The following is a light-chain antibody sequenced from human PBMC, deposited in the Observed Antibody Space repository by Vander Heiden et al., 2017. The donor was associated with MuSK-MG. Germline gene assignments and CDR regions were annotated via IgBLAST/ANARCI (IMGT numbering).Light chain of an antibody. V-gene: IGKV3-11*01. CDR1: QSVSSY. CDR2: DAS. J-gene: IGKJ5*01. CDR3: QQRSNWHR. Sequence: EIVLTQSPATLSLSPGERATLSCRASQSVSSYLAWYQQKPGQAPRLLIYDASNRATGIPARFSGSGSGTDFTLTISSLEPEDFAVYYCQQRSNWHRFGQGTRLXIK.